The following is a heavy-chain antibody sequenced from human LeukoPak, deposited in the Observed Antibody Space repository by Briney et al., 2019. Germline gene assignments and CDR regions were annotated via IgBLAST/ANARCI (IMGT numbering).Heavy chain of an antibody. CDR3: ARGYYYDSSGYTY. Sequence: TGGSLRLSCAASGFTFSSYSMNWVRQAPRKGLEWVSSISSSSSYIYYADSVKGRFTISRDNAKNSLYLQMNSLRAEDTAVYYCARGYYYDSSGYTYWGQGTLVTVSS. CDR2: ISSSSSYI. V-gene: IGHV3-21*01. D-gene: IGHD3-22*01. J-gene: IGHJ4*02. CDR1: GFTFSSYS.